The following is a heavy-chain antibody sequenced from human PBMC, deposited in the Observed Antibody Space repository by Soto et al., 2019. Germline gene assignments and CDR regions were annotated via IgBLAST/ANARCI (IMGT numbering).Heavy chain of an antibody. CDR3: SHNAWRPERTRPDGFDV. Sequence: QVQLVQSGAEVRKPVSSVKVSCKSSGGTFSSYAINWVRQAPGQGLEWMGGIIPMTGSTNYAQKFLGRVTISADESTRTAYLELSSLRSDDTAVVYWSHNAWRPERTRPDGFDVWGQGTVVSVST. D-gene: IGHD1-1*01. CDR1: GGTFSSYA. J-gene: IGHJ3*01. V-gene: IGHV1-69*01. CDR2: IIPMTGST.